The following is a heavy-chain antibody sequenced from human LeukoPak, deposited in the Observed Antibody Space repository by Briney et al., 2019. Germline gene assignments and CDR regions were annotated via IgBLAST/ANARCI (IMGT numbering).Heavy chain of an antibody. CDR1: GFTFSSYW. CDR2: IKSKTDGGTT. Sequence: GGSLRLSCAASGFTFSSYWMSWVRQAPGKGLEWVGRIKSKTDGGTTDYAAPVKGRFTISRDDSKNTLYLQMNSLKTEDTAVYYCTTEIPPYYYDSSGYYYINWGQGTLVTVSS. CDR3: TTEIPPYYYDSSGYYYIN. V-gene: IGHV3-15*01. J-gene: IGHJ4*02. D-gene: IGHD3-22*01.